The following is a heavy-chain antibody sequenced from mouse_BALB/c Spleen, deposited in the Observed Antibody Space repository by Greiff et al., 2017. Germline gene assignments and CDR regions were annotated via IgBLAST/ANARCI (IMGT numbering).Heavy chain of an antibody. CDR1: GFTFSSYA. J-gene: IGHJ3*01. Sequence: EVQGVESGGGLVKPGGSLKLSCAASGFTFSSYAMSWVRQTPEKRLEWVATISSGGSYTYYPDSVKGRFTISRDNAKNTLYLQMSSLRSEDTAMYYCARRSDYDGFAYWGQGTLVTVSA. CDR2: ISSGGSYT. V-gene: IGHV5-9-3*01. CDR3: ARRSDYDGFAY. D-gene: IGHD2-4*01.